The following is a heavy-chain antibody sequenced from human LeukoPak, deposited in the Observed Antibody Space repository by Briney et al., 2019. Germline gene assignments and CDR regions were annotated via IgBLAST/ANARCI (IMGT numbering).Heavy chain of an antibody. Sequence: TSQTLSLTCTVSGGSISSGGYYWSWIRQPPGKGLEWIGYIYHSGSTYYNPSLKSRVTISVDRSKNQFSLKLSSVTAADTAVYYCARGESNIVVVPAPVELEPTDAFDIWGQGTMVTVSS. D-gene: IGHD2-2*01. CDR3: ARGESNIVVVPAPVELEPTDAFDI. V-gene: IGHV4-30-2*01. J-gene: IGHJ3*02. CDR2: IYHSGST. CDR1: GGSISSGGYY.